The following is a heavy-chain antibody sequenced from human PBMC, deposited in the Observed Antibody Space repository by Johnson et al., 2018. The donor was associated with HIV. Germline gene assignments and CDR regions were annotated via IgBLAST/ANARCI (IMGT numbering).Heavy chain of an antibody. CDR3: ATGSLVVVGADGLVQLHDAFDI. CDR1: GFTFSSYA. D-gene: IGHD2-15*01. CDR2: ISGSGGST. Sequence: VQLVESGGGLVQPGGSLRLSCAASGFTFSSYAMSWVRQAPGQGLEWVSAISGSGGSTYYADSVKGRFTISRDKSKNNLNLQMNSLRAEDSAVYYCATGSLVVVGADGLVQLHDAFDIWGRGTKVTVSS. J-gene: IGHJ3*02. V-gene: IGHV3-23*04.